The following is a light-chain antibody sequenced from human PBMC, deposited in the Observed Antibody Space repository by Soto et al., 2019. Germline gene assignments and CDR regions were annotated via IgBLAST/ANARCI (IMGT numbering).Light chain of an antibody. Sequence: EVVMAQSPATLSVSPGERATLSCRASQSVSSNLAWYQQKPGQAPRLLIYGASTRATGIPARFSGSGSGTEFTLTIGSLQSEDFAVYYCQQYHIWWTFGQGTKVEIK. CDR3: QQYHIWWT. CDR1: QSVSSN. V-gene: IGKV3-15*01. J-gene: IGKJ1*01. CDR2: GAS.